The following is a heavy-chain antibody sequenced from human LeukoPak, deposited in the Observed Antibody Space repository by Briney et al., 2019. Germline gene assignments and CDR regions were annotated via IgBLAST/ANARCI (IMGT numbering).Heavy chain of an antibody. CDR2: ISGSGGST. J-gene: IGHJ5*02. D-gene: IGHD2-2*01. CDR1: GFTFSSYA. CDR3: AKNRAPLPYCSSTSCLPWFDP. V-gene: IGHV3-23*01. Sequence: GGSLRLSCAASGFTFSSYAMSWVRQAPGKGLEWVSAISGSGGSTYYADSVKGRFTISRDNSKNTLYLQMNSLRAEDTAVYYCAKNRAPLPYCSSTSCLPWFDPWGQGTLVTVSS.